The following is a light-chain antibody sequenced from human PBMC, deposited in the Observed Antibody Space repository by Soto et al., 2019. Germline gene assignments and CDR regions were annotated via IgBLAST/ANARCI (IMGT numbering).Light chain of an antibody. CDR3: QQRSDRLS. CDR1: QSVGSN. CDR2: DAT. Sequence: VVLTQSPATLSLSLGESASLSCRASQSVGSNLAWYQQKRGQAPRLLIYDATERATGIPARFTGSRSGTDFTLSISRQEPDDFAVYYCQQRSDRLSFGGGTVVEI. V-gene: IGKV3-11*01. J-gene: IGKJ4*01.